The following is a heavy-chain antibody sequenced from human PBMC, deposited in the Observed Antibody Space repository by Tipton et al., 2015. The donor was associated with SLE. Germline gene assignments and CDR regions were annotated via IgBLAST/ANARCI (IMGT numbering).Heavy chain of an antibody. CDR1: GFTFTNYG. V-gene: IGHV3-30*02. CDR2: IPYDGSKK. J-gene: IGHJ1*01. CDR3: AKESDILTGYYHAFFHH. Sequence: SGFTFTNYGMHWVRQAPGKGLEWLAFIPYDGSKKYYADSVKGRFTISRETSRNTLYLQMNSLRPEDTAVYYCAKESDILTGYYHAFFHHWGQGTLVTVSS. D-gene: IGHD3-9*01.